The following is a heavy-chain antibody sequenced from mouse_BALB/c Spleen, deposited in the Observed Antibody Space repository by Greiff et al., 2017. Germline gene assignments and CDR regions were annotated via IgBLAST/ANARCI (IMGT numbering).Heavy chain of an antibody. Sequence: EVKVVESGGGLVKPGGSLKLSCAASGFAFSSYDMSWVRQTPEKRLEWVAYISSGGGSTYYPDTVKGRFTISRDNAKNTLYLQMSSLKSEDTAMYYCARHYYGNYYYAMDYWGQGTSVTVSS. CDR1: GFAFSSYD. D-gene: IGHD2-1*01. CDR3: ARHYYGNYYYAMDY. V-gene: IGHV5-12-1*01. CDR2: ISSGGGST. J-gene: IGHJ4*01.